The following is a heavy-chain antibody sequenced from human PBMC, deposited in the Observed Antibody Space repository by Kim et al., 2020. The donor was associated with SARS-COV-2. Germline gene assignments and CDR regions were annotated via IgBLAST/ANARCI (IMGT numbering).Heavy chain of an antibody. CDR3: AKHWTHRFDF. J-gene: IGHJ4*02. CDR1: GASLTTADHF. CDR2: ISYDGAP. V-gene: IGHV4-39*01. D-gene: IGHD1-1*01. Sequence: SETLSLTCSVSGASLTTADHFWAWIRQPPGKGLEWIATISYDGAPFYNPSLRSRVAISADTSKNQFSLRVTSVSASDTAIYYCAKHWTHRFDFWGQGTLVTVSS.